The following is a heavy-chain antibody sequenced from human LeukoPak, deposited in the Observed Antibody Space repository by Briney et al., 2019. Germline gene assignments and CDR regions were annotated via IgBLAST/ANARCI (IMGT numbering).Heavy chain of an antibody. D-gene: IGHD1-1*01. CDR2: IHSGGNTI. CDR3: ARKLTGTTYFDY. V-gene: IGHV3-48*04. Sequence: PGGSLRLSCAASGFTFSSYSMNWVRQAPGKGLEWVSYIHSGGNTIYYADSVKGRFTISRDYARNSLYLQMNSLRAEDTAVYYYARKLTGTTYFDYWGQGTLVTVSS. J-gene: IGHJ4*02. CDR1: GFTFSSYS.